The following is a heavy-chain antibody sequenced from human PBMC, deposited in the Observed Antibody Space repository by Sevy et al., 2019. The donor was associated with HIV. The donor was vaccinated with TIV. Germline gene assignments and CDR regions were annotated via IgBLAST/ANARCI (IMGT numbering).Heavy chain of an antibody. Sequence: GGSLRLSCAASGFTFSSYGMHWVRQAPGKGLEWVAVIWYDGSNKYYADSVKGRFTISRDNSKNTLYLQMNSLRAEDTAVYYCARSSRFLEWLPDYYYYYGMDVWGQGTTVTVSS. CDR2: IWYDGSNK. CDR1: GFTFSSYG. J-gene: IGHJ6*02. CDR3: ARSSRFLEWLPDYYYYYGMDV. V-gene: IGHV3-33*01. D-gene: IGHD3-3*01.